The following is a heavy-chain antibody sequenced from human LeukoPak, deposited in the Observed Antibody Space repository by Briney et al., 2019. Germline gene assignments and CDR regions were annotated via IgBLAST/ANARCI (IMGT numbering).Heavy chain of an antibody. CDR1: GFTFITYS. Sequence: QPGGSLRLSCAASGFTFITYSMHWVSQAPGEGLIWVSRVNPDESDTTYADSVKGRFTISRANAKNTLYLQMNSLRAEDTAVYYCARVGPANTFDVWGQGTMVTVSS. CDR3: ARVGPANTFDV. V-gene: IGHV3-74*01. J-gene: IGHJ3*01. CDR2: VNPDESDT.